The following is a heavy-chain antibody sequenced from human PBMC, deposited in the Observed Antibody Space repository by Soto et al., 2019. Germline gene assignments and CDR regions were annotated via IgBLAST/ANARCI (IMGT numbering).Heavy chain of an antibody. CDR1: GVSIGDISYH. J-gene: IGHJ4*03. V-gene: IGHV4-39*01. Sequence: SEILSVTWTVSGVSIGDISYHWCRNRKPTVKGLEWIGTIYFSVTTFYNQYLKSRLTIFVDTSKNQFSLRMRSVTAADTALYYCAKTEEFNHVWGKSPLDWGQRTLVTVSS. D-gene: IGHD3-16*01. CDR3: AKTEEFNHVWGKSPLD. CDR2: IYFSVTT.